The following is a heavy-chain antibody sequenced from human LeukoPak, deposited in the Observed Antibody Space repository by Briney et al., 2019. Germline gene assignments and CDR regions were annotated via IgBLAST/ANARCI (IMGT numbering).Heavy chain of an antibody. Sequence: GASVKVPCKTSGYTFTNFDINWVRQATGQGLEWMGWMNPNSGNTGYAQKFQGRVTMTRNISTSTAYMELSSLKTEDMAVYYCTRWDCTTTGCYPFDYWGQGTLVTVSS. CDR3: TRWDCTTTGCYPFDY. D-gene: IGHD2-2*01. V-gene: IGHV1-8*01. CDR1: GYTFTNFD. CDR2: MNPNSGNT. J-gene: IGHJ4*02.